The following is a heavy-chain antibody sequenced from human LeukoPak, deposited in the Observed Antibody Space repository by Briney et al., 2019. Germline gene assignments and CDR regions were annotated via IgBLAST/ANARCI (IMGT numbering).Heavy chain of an antibody. CDR2: IYYSGST. CDR1: GGSISSYY. Sequence: SETLSLTCTVSGGSISSYYWSWIRQPPGKGLEWIGYIYYSGSTNYNPSLKSRVTISVDTSKNQFSPKLSSVTAADTAVYYCARAGAAAGKNWFDPWGQGTLVTVSS. D-gene: IGHD6-13*01. V-gene: IGHV4-59*01. CDR3: ARAGAAAGKNWFDP. J-gene: IGHJ5*02.